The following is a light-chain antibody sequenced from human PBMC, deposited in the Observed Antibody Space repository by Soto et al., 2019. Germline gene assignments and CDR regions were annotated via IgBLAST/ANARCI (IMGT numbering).Light chain of an antibody. J-gene: IGKJ2*01. CDR1: QSVGSNY. Sequence: EIVLTQSPGTLSLSPGERATLSCSASQSVGSNYLAWYQQKPGQAPRLLIYVASNRATGIPDRFSGSGSGTDFSLTISRLEPEDFAVYYCQQYGGSPYTFGQGTKLEL. CDR2: VAS. CDR3: QQYGGSPYT. V-gene: IGKV3-20*01.